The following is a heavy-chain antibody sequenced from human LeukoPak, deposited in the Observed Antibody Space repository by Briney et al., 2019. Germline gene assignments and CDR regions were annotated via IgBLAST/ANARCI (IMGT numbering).Heavy chain of an antibody. J-gene: IGHJ4*02. Sequence: ASVKVSCKASGYPFTGYYMHWVRQAPGQGLEWMGWINPNSGGTNYAQKFQGRVTMTRDTSISTAYMELSRLRSDDTAVYYCARGVRIAAAGLPFFDYWGQGTLVTVSS. D-gene: IGHD6-13*01. CDR1: GYPFTGYY. CDR3: ARGVRIAAAGLPFFDY. V-gene: IGHV1-2*02. CDR2: INPNSGGT.